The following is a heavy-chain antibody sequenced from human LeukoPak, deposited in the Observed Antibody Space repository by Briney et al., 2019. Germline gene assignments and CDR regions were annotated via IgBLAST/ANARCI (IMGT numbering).Heavy chain of an antibody. J-gene: IGHJ4*02. CDR1: GYTLTELS. CDR2: FDPEDGET. D-gene: IGHD6-19*01. V-gene: IGHV1-24*01. Sequence: ASVKVSCKVSGYTLTELSMNWVRRALGKGLEWMGGFDPEDGETIYAQKFQGRVTMTEDTSTDTAYMELSSLRSEDTAVYYCATTVGIAVAVHFDYWGQGTLVTVSS. CDR3: ATTVGIAVAVHFDY.